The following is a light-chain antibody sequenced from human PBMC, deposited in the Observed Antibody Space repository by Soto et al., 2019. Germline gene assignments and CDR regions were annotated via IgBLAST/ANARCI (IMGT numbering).Light chain of an antibody. CDR1: SSDVGGYNY. Sequence: QSVLTQRASVSGSPGQSITISCTGTSSDVGGYNYVSWYQQYPGKAPKLMIYHVSNRPSGVSNRFSGSKSGNSASLTISGLQAEDEADYYCSSYTSTSTYVFGTGTKVTVL. V-gene: IGLV2-14*01. CDR2: HVS. CDR3: SSYTSTSTYV. J-gene: IGLJ1*01.